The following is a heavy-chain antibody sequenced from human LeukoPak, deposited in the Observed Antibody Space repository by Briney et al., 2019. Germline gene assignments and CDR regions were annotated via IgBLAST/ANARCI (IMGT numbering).Heavy chain of an antibody. D-gene: IGHD2-15*01. CDR3: ARHESQFLSLGDY. CDR2: IYPGDSDT. Sequence: KPGESLKISCKGSGYSFTSYWIGWVRQMPGKGLEWMGIIYPGDSDTRYSPSFQGQVTISADKSISTAYLQWSSLKASDTAMYYFARHESQFLSLGDYWGQGTLVTVSS. V-gene: IGHV5-51*01. J-gene: IGHJ4*02. CDR1: GYSFTSYW.